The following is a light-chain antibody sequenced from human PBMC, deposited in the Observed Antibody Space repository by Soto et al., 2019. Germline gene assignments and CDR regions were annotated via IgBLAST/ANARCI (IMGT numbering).Light chain of an antibody. CDR1: QSISSY. Sequence: DIQMTQSPSTLSASVGDRVTITCRASQSISSYLAWYQQKPGKAPKLLIYQASSLESGVPSRFRGSGSGTEFTLTISSLPPDDFATYYCQQHASYSPTFGQGTKVEIK. V-gene: IGKV1-5*03. CDR2: QAS. CDR3: QQHASYSPT. J-gene: IGKJ1*01.